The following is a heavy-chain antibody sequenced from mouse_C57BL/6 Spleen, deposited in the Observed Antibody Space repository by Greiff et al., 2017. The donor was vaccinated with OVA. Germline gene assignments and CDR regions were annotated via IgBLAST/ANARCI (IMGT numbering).Heavy chain of an antibody. CDR2: IWTGGGT. Sequence: VKLVESGPGLVAPSQSLSITCTVSGFSLTSYAISWVRQPPGKGLEWLGVIWTGGGTNYNSALKSRLSISKDNSKSQVFLKMNSLQTDDTARYYCARNKGTLRDYAMDYWGQGTSVTVSS. CDR3: ARNKGTLRDYAMDY. D-gene: IGHD3-2*02. CDR1: GFSLTSYA. V-gene: IGHV2-9-1*01. J-gene: IGHJ4*01.